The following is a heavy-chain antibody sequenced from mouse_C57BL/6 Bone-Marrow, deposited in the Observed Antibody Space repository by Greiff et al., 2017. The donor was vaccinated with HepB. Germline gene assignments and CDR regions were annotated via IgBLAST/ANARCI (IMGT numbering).Heavy chain of an antibody. CDR3: ASFYYGSSYDYYAMDY. CDR2: INPNNGGT. J-gene: IGHJ4*01. CDR1: GYTFTDYY. Sequence: EVQLQQSGPELVKPGASVKISCKASGYTFTDYYMNWVKQSHGKSLEWIGDINPNNGGTSYNQKLKGKATLTVDKSSSTAYMELRSLTSEDSAVYYCASFYYGSSYDYYAMDYWGQGTSVTVSS. V-gene: IGHV1-26*01. D-gene: IGHD1-1*01.